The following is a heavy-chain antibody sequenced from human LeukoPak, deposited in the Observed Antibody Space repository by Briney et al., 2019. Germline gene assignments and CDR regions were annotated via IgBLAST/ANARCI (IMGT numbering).Heavy chain of an antibody. J-gene: IGHJ4*02. V-gene: IGHV3-48*04. Sequence: GGSLRLSCAASGFTFSSYSMNWVRQAPGKGLEWVSYISSSSSTIYYADSVKGRFTISRDNAKNSLYLQMNSLRAEDTAVYYCARDDSSSWYRYWGQGTLVTVSS. CDR2: ISSSSSTI. D-gene: IGHD6-13*01. CDR3: ARDDSSSWYRY. CDR1: GFTFSSYS.